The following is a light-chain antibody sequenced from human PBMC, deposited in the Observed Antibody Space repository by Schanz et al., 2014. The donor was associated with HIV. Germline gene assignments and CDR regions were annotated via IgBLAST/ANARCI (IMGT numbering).Light chain of an antibody. Sequence: EIVLTQSPATLSLSPGERATLSCRASQSVGSDLAWYQHKPGQAPSLLIYGASTRATGIPARFSGSGSGTDFTLTISRLEPEDYAVYYCQQYGSLPWTFGQGTKVEVK. CDR2: GAS. CDR3: QQYGSLPWT. CDR1: QSVGSD. J-gene: IGKJ1*01. V-gene: IGKV3-20*01.